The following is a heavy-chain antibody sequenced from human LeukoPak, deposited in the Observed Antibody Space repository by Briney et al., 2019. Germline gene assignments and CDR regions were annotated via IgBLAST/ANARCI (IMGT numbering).Heavy chain of an antibody. CDR3: ARDEGSSWYFDY. J-gene: IGHJ4*02. CDR2: INPNSGGT. CDR1: GYTFTGYY. V-gene: IGHV1-2*06. Sequence: GASVKVSCKASGYTFTGYYMHWVRQAPGQGLEWMGRINPNSGGTNYAQKFQGRVTMTRDTSISTAYMELSRLRSDDTAVYYCARDEGSSWYFDYWGQGTLVTVSS. D-gene: IGHD6-13*01.